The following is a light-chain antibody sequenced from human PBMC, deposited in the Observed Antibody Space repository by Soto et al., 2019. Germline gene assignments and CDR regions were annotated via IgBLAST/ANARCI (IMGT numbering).Light chain of an antibody. V-gene: IGLV2-14*01. CDR3: ASFTTSSTRV. CDR1: SSDIGTYNY. Sequence: QRGLAEPASVSGSPGHSITVSCTGTSSDIGTYNYVSWYQQHPCKAPKVIIYEVNNRPSGVSNRFSGSKSGNTASLTISGLQAEEEADYYCASFTTSSTRVFGTGTKVTVL. CDR2: EVN. J-gene: IGLJ1*01.